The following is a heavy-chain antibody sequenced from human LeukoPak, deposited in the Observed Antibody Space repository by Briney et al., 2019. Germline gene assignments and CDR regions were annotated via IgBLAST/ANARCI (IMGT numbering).Heavy chain of an antibody. J-gene: IGHJ4*02. D-gene: IGHD3-22*01. CDR1: GFTFSDYG. CDR2: ISYDGRKN. Sequence: GTSLRLSCAASGFTFSDYGMHWARQGPGKGLEWVAVISYDGRKNYFADSVKGRFTVSRDNAKNTLYLQMNSLRPEDTASYYCVRGGDTTSYYSSVYWGQGTLVTVSS. V-gene: IGHV3-30*03. CDR3: VRGGDTTSYYSSVY.